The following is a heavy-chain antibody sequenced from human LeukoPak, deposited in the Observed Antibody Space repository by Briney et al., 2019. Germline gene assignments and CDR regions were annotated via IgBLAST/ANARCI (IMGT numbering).Heavy chain of an antibody. Sequence: GGSLRLSCVASGFTFTQYWMTWVRQAPGKGLEWVARLHPDGSERNYVGSVEGRFTVFGDNAKSSLFPQMHSLRVEDTAVYYCARGGDRFDYLGEGTLVTVPS. D-gene: IGHD2-21*01. V-gene: IGHV3-7*01. CDR3: ARGGDRFDY. CDR2: LHPDGSER. CDR1: GFTFTQYW. J-gene: IGHJ4*02.